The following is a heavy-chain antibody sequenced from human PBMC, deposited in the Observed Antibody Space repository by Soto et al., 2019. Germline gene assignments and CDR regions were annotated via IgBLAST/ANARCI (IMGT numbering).Heavy chain of an antibody. Sequence: QVQLVESGGGVVQPGRSLRLSCAVSGSTFRSYAMHWVRQAPGKGLEWVAVISYDGSNKYQADSVKGRFTISRDNSENTLSLQMTSLRVEDTAVYYCARELGPTGPTGWFDPWGQGTLVTVSS. D-gene: IGHD1-1*01. CDR3: ARELGPTGPTGWFDP. J-gene: IGHJ5*02. CDR1: GSTFRSYA. CDR2: ISYDGSNK. V-gene: IGHV3-30-3*01.